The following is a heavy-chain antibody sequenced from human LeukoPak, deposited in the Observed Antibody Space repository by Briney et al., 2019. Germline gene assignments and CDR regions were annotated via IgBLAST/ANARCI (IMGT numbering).Heavy chain of an antibody. CDR2: INSDGSST. Sequence: GGSLRLSCAASGFTFSSYWMHWVRQAPGEGLVWVSRINSDGSSTSYADSVKGRFTISRDNAKNTLYLQMNSLRAEDTAVYYCAREVRYYYDSSGSPYYYYGMDVWGQGTTVTVSS. CDR3: AREVRYYYDSSGSPYYYYGMDV. V-gene: IGHV3-74*01. J-gene: IGHJ6*02. D-gene: IGHD3-22*01. CDR1: GFTFSSYW.